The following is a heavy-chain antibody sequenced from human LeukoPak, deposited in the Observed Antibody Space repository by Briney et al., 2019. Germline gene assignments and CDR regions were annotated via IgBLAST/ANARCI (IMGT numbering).Heavy chain of an antibody. Sequence: SSETLSLTCIVSGGSISSGIHYWSWIRQPPGKGLEWIGSFYYSGSTYYNPSLKSRVTISVDTSKNQFSLKLSSVTATDTAVYYCARRRSGNSYVDYWGQGTLVTVSS. V-gene: IGHV4-39*01. D-gene: IGHD5-18*01. CDR2: FYYSGST. J-gene: IGHJ4*02. CDR1: GGSISSGIHY. CDR3: ARRRSGNSYVDY.